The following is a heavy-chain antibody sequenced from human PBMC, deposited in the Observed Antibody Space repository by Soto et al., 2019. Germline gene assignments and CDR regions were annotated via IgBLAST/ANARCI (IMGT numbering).Heavy chain of an antibody. J-gene: IGHJ6*02. V-gene: IGHV1-69*12. Sequence: QVQLVQSGAEVKKPGSSVKVSCKASGGTFSSYAISWVRQAPGQGLEWMGGIIPSFGTANYAQKFHGRVTITADAYARTAYVELSCVSSEDTAVYSCSCQARRMDVWCQCPTVTVSS. CDR3: SCQARRMDV. CDR2: IIPSFGTA. CDR1: GGTFSSYA.